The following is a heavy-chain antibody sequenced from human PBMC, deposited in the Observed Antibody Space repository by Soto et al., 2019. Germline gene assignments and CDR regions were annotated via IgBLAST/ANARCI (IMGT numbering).Heavy chain of an antibody. J-gene: IGHJ1*01. CDR1: GFTFDDYA. Sequence: EVQLVESGGGLVQPGKSLRLSCAASGFTFDDYAMHWVRQVPGKGLEWVSGISWNSGFIAYADSVKGRFTISRDNAKDSLYLEMNSLRFEDSALYYCAKDTSNSGSFLDLKHWGQGTLVSVSS. CDR3: AKDTSNSGSFLDLKH. V-gene: IGHV3-9*01. D-gene: IGHD6-19*01. CDR2: ISWNSGFI.